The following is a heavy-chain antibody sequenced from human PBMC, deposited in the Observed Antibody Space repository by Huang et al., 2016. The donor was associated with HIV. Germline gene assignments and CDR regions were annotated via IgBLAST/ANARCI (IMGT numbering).Heavy chain of an antibody. CDR3: SRHPFDYYDSTDTGALDI. D-gene: IGHD3-22*01. V-gene: IGHV3-73*02. CDR1: GFTLSGSA. Sequence: EVQLVESGGGLVQPGGSLKLSWAASGFTLSGSAMHWVRQGFGCGLQWFGSIRSKINGYATVYSASVKVRFTISRDDSKNTSYLQMNSLKTEDTAVYYCSRHPFDYYDSTDTGALDIWGQGTMVTVSS. J-gene: IGHJ3*02. CDR2: IRSKINGYAT.